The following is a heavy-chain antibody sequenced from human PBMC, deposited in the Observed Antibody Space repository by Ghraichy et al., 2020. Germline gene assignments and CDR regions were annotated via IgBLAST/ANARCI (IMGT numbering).Heavy chain of an antibody. CDR2: IYYSGST. CDR1: GGSISSYY. Sequence: SETLSLTCTVSGGSISSYYWSWIRQPPGKGLEWIGYIYYSGSTNYNPSLKSRVTISVDTSKNQFSLKLSSVTAADTAVYYCARQRWLEPADAFDIWGQGTMVTVSS. CDR3: ARQRWLEPADAFDI. V-gene: IGHV4-59*08. J-gene: IGHJ3*02. D-gene: IGHD4-17*01.